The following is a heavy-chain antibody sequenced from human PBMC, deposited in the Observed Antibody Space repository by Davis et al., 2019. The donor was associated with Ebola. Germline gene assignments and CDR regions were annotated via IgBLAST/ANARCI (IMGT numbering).Heavy chain of an antibody. Sequence: PGGSLRLSCAASGFTFSSYGMHWVRQAPGKGLEWVAVIWYDGSNKSYADSVKGRFTISRDNSKNTLYLQMNSLRAEDTAVYYCARDPSIVVVAATVYYYYGMDVWGQGTTVTVSS. CDR3: ARDPSIVVVAATVYYYYGMDV. D-gene: IGHD2-15*01. V-gene: IGHV3-33*01. J-gene: IGHJ6*02. CDR2: IWYDGSNK. CDR1: GFTFSSYG.